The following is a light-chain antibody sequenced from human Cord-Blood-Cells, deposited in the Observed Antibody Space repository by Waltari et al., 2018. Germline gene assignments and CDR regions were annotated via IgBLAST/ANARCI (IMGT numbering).Light chain of an antibody. CDR2: YVS. V-gene: IGLV2-11*01. J-gene: IGLJ2*01. CDR3: CSYAGSYTVV. Sequence: QSALTQPRSVSGSPGQSVTISCTGTSSDVGGYNYVSWYQQHPGKAPKRLCLYVSKRPSGVPDRFSGSKSGNTASLTISGLQAEDEADYYCCSYAGSYTVVFGGGTKLTVL. CDR1: SSDVGGYNY.